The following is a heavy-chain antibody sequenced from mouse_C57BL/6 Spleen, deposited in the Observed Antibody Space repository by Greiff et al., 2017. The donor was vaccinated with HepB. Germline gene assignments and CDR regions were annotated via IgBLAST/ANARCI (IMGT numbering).Heavy chain of an antibody. CDR2: INPNNGGT. V-gene: IGHV1-26*01. D-gene: IGHD1-1*01. CDR1: GYTFTDYY. J-gene: IGHJ2*01. CDR3: AFITTVVAEWDYFDY. Sequence: EVQLQQSGPELVKPGASVKISCKASGYTFTDYYMNWVKQSHGKSLEWIGDINPNNGGTSYNQKFKGKATLTVDKSSSTAYMELRSLTSEDSAVYYCAFITTVVAEWDYFDYWGQGTTLTVSS.